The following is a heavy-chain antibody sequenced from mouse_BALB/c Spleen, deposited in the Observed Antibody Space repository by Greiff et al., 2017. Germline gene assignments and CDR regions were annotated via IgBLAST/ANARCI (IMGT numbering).Heavy chain of an antibody. D-gene: IGHD2-3*01. J-gene: IGHJ4*01. CDR2: ISSGSSTI. Sequence: DVKLVESGGGLVQPGGSRKLSCAASGFTFSSFGMHWVRQAPEKGLEWVAYISSGSSTIYYADTVKGRFTISRDNPKNTLFLQMTSLRSEDTAMYYCARGGYSLYAMDYWGQGTSVTVSS. CDR3: ARGGYSLYAMDY. CDR1: GFTFSSFG. V-gene: IGHV5-17*02.